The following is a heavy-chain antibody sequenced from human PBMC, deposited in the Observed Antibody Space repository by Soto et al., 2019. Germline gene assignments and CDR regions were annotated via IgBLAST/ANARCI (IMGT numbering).Heavy chain of an antibody. J-gene: IGHJ4*02. CDR1: GGSFSGYF. CDR3: ARGLAYDRPITVAEPFDS. D-gene: IGHD6-19*01. Sequence: QVQLQQWGAGLLKASETLSLTCVVSGGSFSGYFWTWIRQSPGRGLEGIGEISHSGSRNYNPAFQSRVIISVDSSKNPVSLKLSSVTAADSATYFCARGLAYDRPITVAEPFDSWGQGTLVTVSS. V-gene: IGHV4-34*02. CDR2: ISHSGSR.